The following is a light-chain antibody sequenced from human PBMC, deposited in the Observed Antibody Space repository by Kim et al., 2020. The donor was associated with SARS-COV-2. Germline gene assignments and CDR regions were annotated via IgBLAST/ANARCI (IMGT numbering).Light chain of an antibody. CDR2: AAS. J-gene: IGKJ1*01. CDR1: QGISIY. Sequence: SSLGDRVPSTCRASQGISIYLAWFQLKPGKAPKLLIYAASALQPGIPSRFSGSGSGTDFTLTVTSLQPEDVATYYCQKCDSAPWTFGQGTKVDIK. V-gene: IGKV1-27*01. CDR3: QKCDSAPWT.